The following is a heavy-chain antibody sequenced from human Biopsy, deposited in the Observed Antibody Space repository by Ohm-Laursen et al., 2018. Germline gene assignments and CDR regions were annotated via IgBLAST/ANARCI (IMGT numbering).Heavy chain of an antibody. J-gene: IGHJ6*02. D-gene: IGHD2/OR15-2a*01. CDR1: GGSISSDY. CDR3: ARATNSTGWPYYYFYGMDV. V-gene: IGHV4-59*07. CDR2: IYYSGST. Sequence: DTLSLTCTVSGGSISSDYWSWIRQTPGEGLEWIGYIYYSGSTNYNPSLKSRVTISVDTSKNQFSLRLNSVTAADTAVYYCARATNSTGWPYYYFYGMDVWGQGTTVTVSS.